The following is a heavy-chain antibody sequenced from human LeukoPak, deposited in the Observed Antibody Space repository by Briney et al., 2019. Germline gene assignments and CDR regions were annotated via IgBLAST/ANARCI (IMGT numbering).Heavy chain of an antibody. CDR2: ISGSNGNT. CDR3: ARYSGSYLADY. J-gene: IGHJ4*02. D-gene: IGHD1-26*01. V-gene: IGHV1-18*01. CDR1: GYTFTRYG. Sequence: ASVKVSCKASGYTFTRYGFSWVRQAPGQGLEWMGWISGSNGNTNSAQKLQGRVTMTTDTSRSTGYMELRSLRSDDTAVYYCARYSGSYLADYWGQGTLVTVSS.